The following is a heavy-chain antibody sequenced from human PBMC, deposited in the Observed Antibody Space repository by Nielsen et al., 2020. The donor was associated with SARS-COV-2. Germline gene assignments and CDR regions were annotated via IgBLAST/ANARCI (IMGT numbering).Heavy chain of an antibody. J-gene: IGHJ4*02. CDR2: ISGGSATI. Sequence: GGSLRLSCVASGFSFNTYSMNWVRQAPGKGLEWVSYISGGSATIYYADSVKGRFTISRDNAKNSLYLQMDGLTGEDTAMYYCARDPYYGGGGPFLDYWGQGALVTVSS. V-gene: IGHV3-48*04. CDR1: GFSFNTYS. D-gene: IGHD3-10*01. CDR3: ARDPYYGGGGPFLDY.